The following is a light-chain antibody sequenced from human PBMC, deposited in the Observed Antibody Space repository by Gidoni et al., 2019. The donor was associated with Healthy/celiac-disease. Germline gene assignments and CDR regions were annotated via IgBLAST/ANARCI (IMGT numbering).Light chain of an antibody. CDR1: QGISSA. CDR3: QQFNSYPQEFT. Sequence: AIQLTQSPSSLSASVGDRVTLTCRASQGISSALAWYRQKPGKAPKLLIYDASSLESGVPSRFSGSGSGTDFTLTISSLQPEDCATYYCQQFNSYPQEFTFGPGTKVEIK. CDR2: DAS. V-gene: IGKV1-13*02. J-gene: IGKJ3*01.